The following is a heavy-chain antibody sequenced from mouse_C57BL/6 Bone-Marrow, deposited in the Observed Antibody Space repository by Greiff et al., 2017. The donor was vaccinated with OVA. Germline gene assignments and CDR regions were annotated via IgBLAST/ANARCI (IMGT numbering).Heavy chain of an antibody. Sequence: VKLQESGAELARPGASVKLSCKASGYTFTSYGISWVKQRTGQGLEWIGEIYPRSGNTYYNEKFKGKATLTADKSSSTAYMELRSLTSEDSAVYFCARYLYGNYWYFDVWGTGTTVTVSS. V-gene: IGHV1-81*01. CDR1: GYTFTSYG. CDR2: IYPRSGNT. D-gene: IGHD2-1*01. CDR3: ARYLYGNYWYFDV. J-gene: IGHJ1*03.